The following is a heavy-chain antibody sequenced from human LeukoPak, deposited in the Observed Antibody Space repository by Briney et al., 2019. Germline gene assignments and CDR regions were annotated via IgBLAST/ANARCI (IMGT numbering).Heavy chain of an antibody. CDR1: GFTFSSYG. CDR3: AKEGGSYYDFWSGYNPLDY. Sequence: PGGSLRLSCAASGFTFSSYGMHWVRQAPGKGLEWVAFIRYDGSNKYYADSVKGRFTISRDNSKNTLYLQMNSLRAEDTAVYYCAKEGGSYYDFWSGYNPLDYWGQGTLVTVSS. D-gene: IGHD3-3*01. CDR2: IRYDGSNK. J-gene: IGHJ4*02. V-gene: IGHV3-30*02.